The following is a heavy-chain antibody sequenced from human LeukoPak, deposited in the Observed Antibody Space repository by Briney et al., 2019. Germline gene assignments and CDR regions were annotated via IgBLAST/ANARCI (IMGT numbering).Heavy chain of an antibody. CDR3: ARQVATKGEWAFDV. CDR2: IRHDWHT. Sequence: SETLSLTCTVSGVSISSYYWSWIRQPPGKGLEWIASIRHDWHTYYNPSLKSQVSISVDMSRNQFSLKLNSLTAADTAVYYCARQVATKGEWAFDVWGQGTMVTVSS. D-gene: IGHD5-12*01. CDR1: GVSISSYY. J-gene: IGHJ3*01. V-gene: IGHV4-38-2*02.